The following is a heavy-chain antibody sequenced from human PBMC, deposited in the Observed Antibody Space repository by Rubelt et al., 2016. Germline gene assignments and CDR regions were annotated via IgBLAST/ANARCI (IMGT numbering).Heavy chain of an antibody. V-gene: IGHV1-3*01. D-gene: IGHD3-22*01. CDR3: ARDLVGVVITTHDAFDI. J-gene: IGHJ3*02. Sequence: YTFTSYAMHWVRQAPGQRLEWMGWINAGNGNTKYSQKFQGRVTITRDTSASTAYMELSSLRSEDTAVYYCARDLVGVVITTHDAFDIWGQGTMVTVSS. CDR2: INAGNGNT. CDR1: YTFTSYA.